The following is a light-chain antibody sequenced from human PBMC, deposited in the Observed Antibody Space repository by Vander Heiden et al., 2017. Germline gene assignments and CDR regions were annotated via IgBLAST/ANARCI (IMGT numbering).Light chain of an antibody. Sequence: DIQMTQSPSSLSASVGDRVTITCQASQDISNYLNWYQQKPGKAPKLLIYDASNLETGVPSRFSGSGYGTDFTFTISSRQPEDIATYYCQQKDNLHPYTFGQGTKMEIK. CDR3: QQKDNLHPYT. V-gene: IGKV1-33*01. J-gene: IGKJ2*01. CDR2: DAS. CDR1: QDISNY.